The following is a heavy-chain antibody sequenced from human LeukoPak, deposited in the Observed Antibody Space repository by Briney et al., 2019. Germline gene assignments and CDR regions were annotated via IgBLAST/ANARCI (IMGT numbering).Heavy chain of an antibody. CDR3: ARDLSSIAAFGY. CDR2: IYYSGST. CDR1: GGSISSSSYY. V-gene: IGHV4-39*07. Sequence: PSETLSLTCTVSGGSISSSSYYWGWIRQPPGKGLEWIGSIYYSGSTYYNPSLKSRVTISVDTSKNQFSLKLSSVTAADTAVYYCARDLSSIAAFGYWGQGTLVTVSS. D-gene: IGHD6-6*01. J-gene: IGHJ4*02.